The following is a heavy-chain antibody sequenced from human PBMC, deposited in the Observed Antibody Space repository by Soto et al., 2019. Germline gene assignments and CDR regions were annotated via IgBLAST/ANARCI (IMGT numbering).Heavy chain of an antibody. J-gene: IGHJ4*02. CDR3: ARDDNSLNFDY. Sequence: SETLYLTCTVSGGSVSSGSYYGSWIRQPPGKGLEWIGYIYDSGSTNYNPSLKSRVTISVDTSKNQFSLKLSSVTAADTAVYYCARDDNSLNFDYWGQGTLVTVSS. V-gene: IGHV4-61*01. CDR2: IYDSGST. CDR1: GGSVSSGSYY. D-gene: IGHD2-21*01.